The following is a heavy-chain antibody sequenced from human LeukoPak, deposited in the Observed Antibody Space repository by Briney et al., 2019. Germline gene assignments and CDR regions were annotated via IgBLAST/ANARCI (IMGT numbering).Heavy chain of an antibody. CDR3: ARLGYCSGGTCSSGYFYGMDV. CDR2: IFVGDSDT. D-gene: IGHD2-15*01. V-gene: IGHV5-51*01. CDR1: ANTFTNSW. J-gene: IGHJ6*02. Sequence: GESLKISCKASANTFTNSWIGWVRQMPGKGLEWMGIIFVGDSDTTYSPSFQGQVTISADRSISTAYLQWNSLKASVTAMYFCARLGYCSGGTCSSGYFYGMDVWGQGTTVTVSS.